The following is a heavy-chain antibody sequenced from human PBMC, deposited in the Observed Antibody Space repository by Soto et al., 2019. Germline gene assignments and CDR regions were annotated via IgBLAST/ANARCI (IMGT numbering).Heavy chain of an antibody. CDR3: ARGPGGWLF. J-gene: IGHJ4*02. V-gene: IGHV1-46*01. CDR2: INPSGGST. CDR1: GYTFTSYY. D-gene: IGHD3-9*01. Sequence: QVQLVQSGAEVKKPGASVKVSCKASGYTFTSYYMHWVRQAPGQGLEWMGIINPSGGSTSYAQKCXXRXTXXRDTSTSTVYMELSSLRSEDTAVYYCARGPGGWLFWGQGTLVTVSS.